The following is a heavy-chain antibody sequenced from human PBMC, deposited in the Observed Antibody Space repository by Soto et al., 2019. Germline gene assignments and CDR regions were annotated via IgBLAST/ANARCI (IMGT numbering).Heavy chain of an antibody. V-gene: IGHV3-30-3*01. D-gene: IGHD6-25*01. CDR2: ISYDGSNK. Sequence: QVQLVESGGGVVQPGRSLRLSCAASGFTFSSYAMHWVRQAPGKGLEWVAVISYDGSNKYYADSVKGRFTISRDNSKNTLYLQMNSLRAEDTAVYYCARDIVAQRKDPSYWGQGTLVTVSS. CDR3: ARDIVAQRKDPSY. J-gene: IGHJ4*02. CDR1: GFTFSSYA.